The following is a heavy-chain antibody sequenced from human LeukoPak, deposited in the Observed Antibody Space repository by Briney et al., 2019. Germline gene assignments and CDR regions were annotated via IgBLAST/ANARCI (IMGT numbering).Heavy chain of an antibody. J-gene: IGHJ4*02. V-gene: IGHV3-23*01. CDR1: GFTFRSYA. CDR2: ISGSGGST. Sequence: GGSLRLSCAASGFTFRSYAMSWVRQAPGKGLEWVSAISGSGGSTYYADSVKGRFTISRDNSKNTLYLQMNSLRAEDTAVYYCAKDGKSITARRANFDYCGQGTLVTVSS. CDR3: AKDGKSITARRANFDY. D-gene: IGHD6-6*01.